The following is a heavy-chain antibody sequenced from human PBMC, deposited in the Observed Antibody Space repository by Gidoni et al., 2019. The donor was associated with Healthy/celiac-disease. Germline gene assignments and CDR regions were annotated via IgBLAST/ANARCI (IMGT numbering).Heavy chain of an antibody. J-gene: IGHJ6*03. D-gene: IGHD1-7*01. CDR2: ISSSSSYI. Sequence: EVQLVESGGGLVKPGGSLRLSCAASGFTFCSDSMNWVRQAPGKGLEWVSSISSSSSYIYYADSVKGRFTISRDNAKNSLYLQMNSLRAEDTAVYYCARDKTTGTTEYYYYMDVWGKGTTVTVSS. CDR3: ARDKTTGTTEYYYYMDV. CDR1: GFTFCSDS. V-gene: IGHV3-21*01.